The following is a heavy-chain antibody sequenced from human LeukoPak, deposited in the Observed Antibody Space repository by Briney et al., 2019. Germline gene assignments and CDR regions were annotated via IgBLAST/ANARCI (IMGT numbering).Heavy chain of an antibody. J-gene: IGHJ6*02. D-gene: IGHD3-3*01. Sequence: SVKVSCKASGGTFSSYAISWVRQAPGQGLEWMGGIIPIFGKANYAQKFQGRVTITADESTSTAYMELSSLRSEDTAVYYCARATSFGVVSPSHYYYGMDVWGQGTTVTVSS. CDR2: IIPIFGKA. CDR1: GGTFSSYA. V-gene: IGHV1-69*13. CDR3: ARATSFGVVSPSHYYYGMDV.